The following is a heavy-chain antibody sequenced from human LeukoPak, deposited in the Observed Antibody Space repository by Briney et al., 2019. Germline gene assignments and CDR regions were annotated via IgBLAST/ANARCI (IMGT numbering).Heavy chain of an antibody. CDR2: INPNSGGT. CDR1: GYTFTGYY. Sequence: ASVKVSCKTSGYTFTGYYMHWVRQAPGQGLEWTGWINPNSGGTNYAQKFQGRVTMTRDTSISTAYMELSRLKSDDTAVYYCASGDNYDRSGPYYFDYWGQGTLVTVSS. J-gene: IGHJ4*02. V-gene: IGHV1-2*02. D-gene: IGHD3-22*01. CDR3: ASGDNYDRSGPYYFDY.